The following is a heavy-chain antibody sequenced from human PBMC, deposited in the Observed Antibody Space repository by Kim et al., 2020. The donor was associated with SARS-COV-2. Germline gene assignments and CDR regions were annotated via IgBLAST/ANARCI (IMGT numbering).Heavy chain of an antibody. V-gene: IGHV5-51*01. Sequence: RYSPSFQGQLTISANKSISSAYLQLSSLKASDTAMYYCARPITGTTSTDYWGQGTLVTVSS. J-gene: IGHJ4*02. CDR3: ARPITGTTSTDY. D-gene: IGHD1-20*01.